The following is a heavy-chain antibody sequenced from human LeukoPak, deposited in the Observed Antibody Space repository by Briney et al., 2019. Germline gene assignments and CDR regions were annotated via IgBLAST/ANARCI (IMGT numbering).Heavy chain of an antibody. CDR2: IESKTDGGTT. CDR3: TTDYYDFWGRLDY. D-gene: IGHD3-3*01. CDR1: GFTFSNAW. V-gene: IGHV3-15*07. J-gene: IGHJ4*02. Sequence: PGGSLRLSCAASGFTFSNAWMNWVRQAPGKGLEWVGRIESKTDGGTTDYAAPVKGRFTISRDDSKNTLYLQMNSLRTEDTAVYYCTTDYYDFWGRLDYWGQGTLVTVSS.